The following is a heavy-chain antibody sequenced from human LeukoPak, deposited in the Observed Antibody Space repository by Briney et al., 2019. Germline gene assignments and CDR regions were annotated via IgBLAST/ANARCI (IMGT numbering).Heavy chain of an antibody. J-gene: IGHJ6*02. V-gene: IGHV1-8*01. CDR1: GYTFTSYD. CDR3: ARGRQRYFDWLLSPQLYYYYGMDV. Sequence: ASVKVSCKASGYTFTSYDINWVRQATGQGREWMGWMNPNSGNTGYAQNFQGRVTMTRNTSISTAYMELSSLRSEDTAVYYCARGRQRYFDWLLSPQLYYYYGMDVWGQGTTVTVSS. D-gene: IGHD3-9*01. CDR2: MNPNSGNT.